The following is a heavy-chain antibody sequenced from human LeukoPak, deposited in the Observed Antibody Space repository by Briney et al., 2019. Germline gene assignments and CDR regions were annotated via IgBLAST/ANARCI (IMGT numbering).Heavy chain of an antibody. CDR2: IYPGDSDT. CDR3: ARRRDGYNYVGTDY. J-gene: IGHJ4*02. V-gene: IGHV5-51*01. CDR1: GHNFTNYW. Sequence: GESLKISCEGSGHNFTNYWIGWVRQMPGKGLEWMGIIYPGDSDTTYSPSFQGQVTISADKSISTAYLQWSSLKASDTAMYYCARRRDGYNYVGTDYWGQGTLVTVSS. D-gene: IGHD5-24*01.